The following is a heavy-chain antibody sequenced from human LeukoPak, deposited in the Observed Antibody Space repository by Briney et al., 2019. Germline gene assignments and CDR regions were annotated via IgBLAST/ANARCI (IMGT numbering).Heavy chain of an antibody. CDR1: GYTFTSYD. CDR3: ARRLAVTGREFDL. D-gene: IGHD6-19*01. J-gene: IGHJ5*02. V-gene: IGHV1-8*01. Sequence: ASVKVSCKASGYTFTSYDINWVRQATGQGLEWMGWMNPNSGNTGYAQKFQGQVTMSVDKSIATAYLQWSSLKASDTAMYYCARRLAVTGREFDLWGQGSLVTVSS. CDR2: MNPNSGNT.